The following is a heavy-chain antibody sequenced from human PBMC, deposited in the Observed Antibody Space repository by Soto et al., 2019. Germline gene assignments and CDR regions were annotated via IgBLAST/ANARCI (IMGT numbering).Heavy chain of an antibody. D-gene: IGHD2-15*01. J-gene: IGHJ5*01. CDR3: GRVVEGATRHTDFDS. CDR1: GVSIHNSHSF. V-gene: IGHV4-39*01. CDR2: MYYSGGA. Sequence: SETLSLTCAVSGVSIHNSHSFWGWIRQPPGKGLEFIGSMYYSGGANYNPSLKSRVTISLDTSKNQFSLTVNSVTAADTAIYYCGRVVEGATRHTDFDSWGQGTMVTVS.